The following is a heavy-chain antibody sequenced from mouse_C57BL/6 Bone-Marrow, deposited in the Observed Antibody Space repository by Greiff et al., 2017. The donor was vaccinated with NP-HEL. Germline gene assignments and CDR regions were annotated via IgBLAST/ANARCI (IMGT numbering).Heavy chain of an antibody. CDR2: IYPGDGDT. Sequence: QVHVKQSGPELVKPGASVKISCKASGYAFSSSWMNWVKQRPGKGLEWIGRIYPGDGDTNYNGKFKGKATLTADKSSSTAYMQLSGLTSEDSAVYVCARDGLTGMITTASYWGQGTTLTVSS. D-gene: IGHD1-2*01. CDR3: ARDGLTGMITTASY. CDR1: GYAFSSSW. J-gene: IGHJ2*01. V-gene: IGHV1-82*01.